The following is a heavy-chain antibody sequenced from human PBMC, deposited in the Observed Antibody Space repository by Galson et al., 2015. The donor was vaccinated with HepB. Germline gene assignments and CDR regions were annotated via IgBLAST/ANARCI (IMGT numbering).Heavy chain of an antibody. D-gene: IGHD2-2*01. Sequence: SVKVSCKASGYTFTSYYMHWVRQAPGQGLEWMGIINPSGGSTSYAQKFQGRVTMTRDTSTSTAYMELRSLRSDDTAVYYCATVVPVYYYGMDVWGQGTTVTVSS. CDR3: ATVVPVYYYGMDV. CDR2: INPSGGST. V-gene: IGHV1-46*01. J-gene: IGHJ6*02. CDR1: GYTFTSYY.